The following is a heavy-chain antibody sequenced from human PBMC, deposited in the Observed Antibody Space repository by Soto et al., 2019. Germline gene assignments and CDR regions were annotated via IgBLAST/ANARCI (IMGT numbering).Heavy chain of an antibody. CDR3: ARMGVGFNWFDP. J-gene: IGHJ5*02. Sequence: ESGPTLVNPTQTLTLTCTFSGFSLITTRMRVSWIRQAPGKALEWLARIDWDDDKFYSPSLKTRLSISKDTSKNQVVLTMTNMDPMDTATYYCARMGVGFNWFDPWGPGILVTVSS. V-gene: IGHV2-70*04. CDR2: IDWDDDK. CDR1: GFSLITTRMR. D-gene: IGHD1-26*01.